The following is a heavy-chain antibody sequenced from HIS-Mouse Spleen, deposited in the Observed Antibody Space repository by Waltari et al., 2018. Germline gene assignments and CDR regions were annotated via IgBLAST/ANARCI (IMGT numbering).Heavy chain of an antibody. CDR2: INHSGST. V-gene: IGHV4-34*01. Sequence: QVQLQQWGAGLLKPSANLSLTCAVYGGSFSGYYWSWTRQPPGKGLEWIGEINHSGSTNYNPSLKSRVTISVDTSKNQFSLKLSSVTAADTAVYYCARGRFHSWNDAFDIWGQGTMVTVSS. CDR3: ARGRFHSWNDAFDI. D-gene: IGHD1-1*01. CDR1: GGSFSGYY. J-gene: IGHJ3*02.